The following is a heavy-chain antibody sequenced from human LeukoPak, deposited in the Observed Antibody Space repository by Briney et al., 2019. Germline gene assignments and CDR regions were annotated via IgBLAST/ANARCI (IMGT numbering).Heavy chain of an antibody. J-gene: IGHJ3*02. D-gene: IGHD1-26*01. CDR2: IKQDGSDK. V-gene: IGHV3-7*01. CDR3: ARDSTYTGSFHDAFDI. Sequence: GDSLRLSCAAPGFTFTKYWMTWVRQAPGKGLEWVGNIKQDGSDKNYMDSVKGRFTISRDNTKNSVYLQMSSLRAEDTAVYYCARDSTYTGSFHDAFDIWGQGTMVIVSS. CDR1: GFTFTKYW.